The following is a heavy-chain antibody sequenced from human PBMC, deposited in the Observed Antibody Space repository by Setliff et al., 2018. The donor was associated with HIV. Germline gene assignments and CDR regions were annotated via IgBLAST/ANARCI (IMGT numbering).Heavy chain of an antibody. CDR1: GYTFINYD. V-gene: IGHV1-8*02. Sequence: ASVKVSCKASGYTFINYDIYWVRQTTGQGLEWMGWMNPNSGSAGSAQMFQGRLTMTRDTSTSTAYMELSSLTSDDTAIYYCARGRLSWSPDFWGQGTLVTVSS. CDR3: ARGRLSWSPDF. CDR2: MNPNSGSA. J-gene: IGHJ4*02.